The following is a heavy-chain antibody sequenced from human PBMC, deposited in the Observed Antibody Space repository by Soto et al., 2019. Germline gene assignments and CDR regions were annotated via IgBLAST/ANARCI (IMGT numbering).Heavy chain of an antibody. V-gene: IGHV3-30*18. CDR2: ISYDGSNK. J-gene: IGHJ3*02. D-gene: IGHD6-13*01. CDR1: GFTFSSYG. Sequence: QVQLVESGGGVVQPGRSLRLSCAASGFTFSSYGMHWVRQAPGKGLEWVAVISYDGSNKYYADSVKGRFTISRDNSKNTLYLQMNGLRPEDTAVYYCAKPKYSSSWYQTGAFDIWGQGTMVTVSS. CDR3: AKPKYSSSWYQTGAFDI.